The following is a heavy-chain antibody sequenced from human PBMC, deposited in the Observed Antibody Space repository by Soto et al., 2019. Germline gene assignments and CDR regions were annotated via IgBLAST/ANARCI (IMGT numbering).Heavy chain of an antibody. V-gene: IGHV4-39*01. CDR1: GGSISSSSYY. D-gene: IGHD2-15*01. CDR3: ARHGYCSGGSCYPEDYYYYYYMDV. CDR2: IYYSGST. J-gene: IGHJ6*03. Sequence: SETLSLTCTVSGGSISSSSYYWGWIRQPPGKGLEWIGSIYYSGSTYYNPSLKSRVTISVDTSKNQFSLKLSSVTAADTAVYYCARHGYCSGGSCYPEDYYYYYYMDVWGKGTTVTVSS.